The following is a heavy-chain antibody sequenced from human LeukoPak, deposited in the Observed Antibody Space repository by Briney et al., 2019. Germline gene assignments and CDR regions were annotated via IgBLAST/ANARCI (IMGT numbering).Heavy chain of an antibody. J-gene: IGHJ4*02. CDR1: GFTFSSYS. Sequence: GGSLRLSCAAPGFTFSSYSMNWVRQAPGKGLEWVSSISSSSSYIYYADSVKGRFTISRDNAKNSLYLQMNSLRAEDTAVYYCARDFAGGGLDYWGQGTLVTVSS. V-gene: IGHV3-21*01. CDR3: ARDFAGGGLDY. CDR2: ISSSSSYI. D-gene: IGHD3-3*01.